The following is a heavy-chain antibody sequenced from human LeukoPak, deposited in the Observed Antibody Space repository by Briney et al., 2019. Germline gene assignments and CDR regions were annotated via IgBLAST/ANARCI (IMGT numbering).Heavy chain of an antibody. V-gene: IGHV4-39*01. CDR1: GGSISSSSYY. CDR3: ARVTDYYEYYYGMDV. D-gene: IGHD3-22*01. J-gene: IGHJ6*02. Sequence: SETLSLTCTVSGGSISSSSYYWGWIRQPPGKGLEWIGSIYYSGSTYYNPSLKSRVTISVDTSKNQFSLKLSSVTAADTAVYYCARVTDYYEYYYGMDVWGQGTTVTVSS. CDR2: IYYSGST.